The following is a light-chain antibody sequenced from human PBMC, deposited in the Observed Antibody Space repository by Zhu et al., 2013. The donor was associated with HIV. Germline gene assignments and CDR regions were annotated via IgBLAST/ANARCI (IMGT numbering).Light chain of an antibody. V-gene: IGLV2-14*02. J-gene: IGLJ1*01. CDR3: NSYATSASLYV. CDR1: NRDIGNYNF. CDR2: EVS. Sequence: QSALTQPASVSGSPGQSITISCTGTNRDIGNYNFVSWFQQHPGKAPKLMIYEVSKRPSGVSHRFSASKSGNTASLTISGLQAEDEGDYYCNSYATSASLYVFGSGTTVTVL.